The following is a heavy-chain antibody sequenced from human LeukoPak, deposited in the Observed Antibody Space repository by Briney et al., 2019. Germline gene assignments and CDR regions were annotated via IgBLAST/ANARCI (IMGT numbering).Heavy chain of an antibody. Sequence: AGGSLRLSCAASGFTFSSYSMNWVRQAPGKGLEWVSSISSSSSYIYYADSVKGRFTISRDNAKNSLYLQMNSLRAEDTAVYYCAKDPRVAVAGPIDYWGQGTLVTVSS. J-gene: IGHJ4*02. CDR3: AKDPRVAVAGPIDY. CDR1: GFTFSSYS. D-gene: IGHD6-19*01. CDR2: ISSSSSYI. V-gene: IGHV3-21*01.